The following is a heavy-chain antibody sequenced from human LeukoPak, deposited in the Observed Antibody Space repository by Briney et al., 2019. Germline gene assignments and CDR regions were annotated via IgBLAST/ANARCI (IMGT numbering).Heavy chain of an antibody. CDR1: GGSISSSNW. V-gene: IGHV4-4*02. J-gene: IGHJ4*02. Sequence: SETLSLTCAASGGSISSSNWWSWVRQPPGKGLEWIGEIYHSGSTNYNPSLKSRVTISVDKSKNQFSLKLSSVTAADTAVYYCASGNDYVWGSYRSRQLDYWSQGTLVTVSS. D-gene: IGHD3-16*02. CDR2: IYHSGST. CDR3: ASGNDYVWGSYRSRQLDY.